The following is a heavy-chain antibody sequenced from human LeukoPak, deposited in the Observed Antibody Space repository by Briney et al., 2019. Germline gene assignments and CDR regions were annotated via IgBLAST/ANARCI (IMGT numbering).Heavy chain of an antibody. CDR3: TRNRPERHENYYYYYYMDV. Sequence: GGSLRLSCTVSGFTFSDYYMSWVRQAPGKGLEWVSYISSSGSMLHYADSVEGRFTISRDNAKNSLYLQMSSLRVEDTAVYYCTRNRPERHENYYYYYYMDVWGKGTTVTVSS. CDR1: GFTFSDYY. J-gene: IGHJ6*03. CDR2: ISSSGSML. D-gene: IGHD2/OR15-2a*01. V-gene: IGHV3-11*04.